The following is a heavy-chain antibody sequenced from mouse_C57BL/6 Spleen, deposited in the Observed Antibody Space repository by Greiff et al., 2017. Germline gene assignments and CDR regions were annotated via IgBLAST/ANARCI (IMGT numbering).Heavy chain of an antibody. D-gene: IGHD3-2*02. CDR3: ASGAQAEYYAMDD. CDR1: GYTFTSYW. V-gene: IGHV1-69*01. Sequence: QVQLQQPGAELVMPGASVKLSCKASGYTFTSYWMHWVKQRPGRGLEWIGEIDPSDSYNNYNQKVKGKSTLTVDKSSSTAYMQLSSLTSEDSAVYDGASGAQAEYYAMDDWGKGTSVTVSS. CDR2: IDPSDSYN. J-gene: IGHJ4*01.